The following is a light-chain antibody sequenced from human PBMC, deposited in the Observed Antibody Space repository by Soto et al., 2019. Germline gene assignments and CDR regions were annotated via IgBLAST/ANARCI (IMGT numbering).Light chain of an antibody. CDR1: QSVSRN. CDR3: QQYGDWPPDT. Sequence: EIVMTQSPATLSVSPGERATLSCRASQSVSRNLAWYQQKPGQPPRLLIYDASTRATGVPARFGGSGSGTEFTLTISGLQSEDFAVYYCQQYGDWPPDTFGQGTKVDIK. J-gene: IGKJ2*01. V-gene: IGKV3-15*01. CDR2: DAS.